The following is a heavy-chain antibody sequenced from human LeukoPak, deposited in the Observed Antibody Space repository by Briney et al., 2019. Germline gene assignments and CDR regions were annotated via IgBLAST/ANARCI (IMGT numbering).Heavy chain of an antibody. CDR1: GYSISSGYY. J-gene: IGHJ4*02. CDR2: IYHSGST. V-gene: IGHV4-38-2*02. D-gene: IGHD6-19*01. Sequence: SETLSLTCTVSGYSISSGYYWGWILQPPGKGLEWIVSIYHSGSTYYNPSLKSRVTISVDTSKNQFSLKPSSVTAADTAVYYCARESRIAVAGTIAYYFDYWGQGTLVTVSS. CDR3: ARESRIAVAGTIAYYFDY.